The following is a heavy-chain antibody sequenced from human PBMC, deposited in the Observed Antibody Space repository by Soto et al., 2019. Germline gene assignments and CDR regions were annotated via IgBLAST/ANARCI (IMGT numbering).Heavy chain of an antibody. CDR3: ARRMVRGVLGYYGMDV. CDR1: GGSFSGYY. CDR2: INHSGST. D-gene: IGHD3-10*01. Sequence: PSETLSLTCAVYGGSFSGYYWSWIRQPPGKGLEWIGEINHSGSTNYNPSLKSRVTISVDTSRNQFSLKLSSVTAADTAVYYCARRMVRGVLGYYGMDVWGQGTTVTVS. V-gene: IGHV4-34*01. J-gene: IGHJ6*02.